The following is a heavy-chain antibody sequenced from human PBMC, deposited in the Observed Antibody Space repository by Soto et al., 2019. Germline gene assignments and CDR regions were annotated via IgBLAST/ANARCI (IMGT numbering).Heavy chain of an antibody. CDR3: AGTPRY. V-gene: IGHV4-31*03. Sequence: QVQLQESGPGLVKPSQTLSLTCTVSGGSINNGCYYWSCLRQHPGKALEWIGYIYYSARNYYNPSLKIRVTITLDTSKDPFSLMLSSVSAADTAVYYCAGTPRYWGQGTLVTVSS. CDR2: IYYSARN. CDR1: GGSINNGCYY. J-gene: IGHJ4*02.